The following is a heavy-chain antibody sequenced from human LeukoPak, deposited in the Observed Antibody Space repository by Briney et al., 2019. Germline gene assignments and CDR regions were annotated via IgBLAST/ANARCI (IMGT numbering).Heavy chain of an antibody. Sequence: ASVKVSCKASGYTFTGYYMHWVRQAPGQGLEWMGWINPNSGGTNYAQKFQGRVTMTRDTSISTAYMELSRLRSDDTAVYYCARHTDPRDYFDYWGQGTLVTVSS. CDR3: ARHTDPRDYFDY. D-gene: IGHD2-2*02. CDR1: GYTFTGYY. V-gene: IGHV1-2*02. J-gene: IGHJ4*02. CDR2: INPNSGGT.